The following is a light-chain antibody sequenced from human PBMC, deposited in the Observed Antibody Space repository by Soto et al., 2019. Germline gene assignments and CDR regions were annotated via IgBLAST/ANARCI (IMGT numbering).Light chain of an antibody. CDR3: QQTYSNLWT. Sequence: DIHLTPSPSSLSASLGDTLTITFRASQTVSRYLDWYQQKSGTAPKLLIYAASTLHTGVPSRFSGSGSGTDFTLTINNLQREDFADYFCQQTYSNLWTFGQGTKVDI. V-gene: IGKV1-39*01. J-gene: IGKJ1*01. CDR1: QTVSRY. CDR2: AAS.